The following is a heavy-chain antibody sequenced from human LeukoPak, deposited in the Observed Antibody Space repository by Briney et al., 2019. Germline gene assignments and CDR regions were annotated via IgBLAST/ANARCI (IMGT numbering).Heavy chain of an antibody. V-gene: IGHV3-21*01. J-gene: IGHJ5*02. Sequence: GGSLRLSCAASGFTFSSYNMNWVRQAPGKGLEWVSSISSSSSYIYYADSVKGRFTISRDNAKNSLYLQMNSLRAEDTAVYYCARGFSPIAAAEISWFDPWGQGTLVTVSS. CDR2: ISSSSSYI. CDR1: GFTFSSYN. D-gene: IGHD6-13*01. CDR3: ARGFSPIAAAEISWFDP.